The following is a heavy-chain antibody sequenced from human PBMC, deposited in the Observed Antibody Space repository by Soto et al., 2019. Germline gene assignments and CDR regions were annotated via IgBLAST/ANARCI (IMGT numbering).Heavy chain of an antibody. CDR3: ARGVDQES. V-gene: IGHV1-69*02. J-gene: IGHJ4*02. D-gene: IGHD5-12*01. Sequence: QVQLVQSGAVVKKPGSSVKVSCKASGGTFSSYTISWVRQAPGQGLEWMGRIIPILGIANYAQKFQGRVTXTADKSTSTAXMELSSLRSEDTAVYYCARGVDQESWGQGTLVTVSS. CDR2: IIPILGIA. CDR1: GGTFSSYT.